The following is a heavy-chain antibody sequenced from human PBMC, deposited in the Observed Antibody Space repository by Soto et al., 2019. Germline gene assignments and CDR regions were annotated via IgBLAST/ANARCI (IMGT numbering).Heavy chain of an antibody. D-gene: IGHD3-10*01. V-gene: IGHV3-11*06. Sequence: QVQLVESGGGLVKPGGSLRLSCAASGFTFSDYYMSWIRQAPGKGLEWVSYISSSSSYTNYADSVKGRFTISRDNANNSLYLQMNSLRAEDTAVYYCASYRGGYYYYGMDVWGQGTTVTVSS. J-gene: IGHJ6*02. CDR2: ISSSSSYT. CDR3: ASYRGGYYYYGMDV. CDR1: GFTFSDYY.